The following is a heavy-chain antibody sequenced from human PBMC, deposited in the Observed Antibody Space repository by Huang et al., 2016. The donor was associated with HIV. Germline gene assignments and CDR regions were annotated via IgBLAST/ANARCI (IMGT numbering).Heavy chain of an antibody. D-gene: IGHD3-3*01. CDR2: IRYDGNNY. V-gene: IGHV3-30*02. Sequence: QVQLVESGGGVVQPGGSLRLSCTASGFTFGSFGMHWVRQATGKGLEWGSFIRYDGNNYYYADSVRGRFTISRDKSKDTLYLQMNRLRPDDSAVYYCAKDLTYTFGRHFDYWGRGTLVTVSS. J-gene: IGHJ4*02. CDR1: GFTFGSFG. CDR3: AKDLTYTFGRHFDY.